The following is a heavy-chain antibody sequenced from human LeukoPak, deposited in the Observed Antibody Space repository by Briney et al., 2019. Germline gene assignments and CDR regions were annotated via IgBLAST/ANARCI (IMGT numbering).Heavy chain of an antibody. CDR3: AKDQYYYDSSGGFDY. CDR2: ISWNSGSI. V-gene: IGHV3-9*01. J-gene: IGHJ4*02. CDR1: GFTFDDYA. D-gene: IGHD3-22*01. Sequence: SLRLSCAASGFTFDDYAMHWVRQAPGKGLEWVSGISWNSGSIGYADSVKGRFTISRDNAKNSLYLQMNSLRADDTALYYCAKDQYYYDSSGGFDYWGQGTLVTVSS.